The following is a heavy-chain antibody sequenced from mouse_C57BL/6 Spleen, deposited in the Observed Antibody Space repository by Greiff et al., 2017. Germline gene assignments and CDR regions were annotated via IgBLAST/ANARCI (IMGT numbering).Heavy chain of an antibody. CDR1: GYTFTDYN. CDR2: INPNNGGT. Sequence: EVQLQQSGPELVKPGASVKIPCKASGYTFTDYNMDWVKQSHGKSLEWIGDINPNNGGTIYNQKFKGKATLTVDKSSSTAYMELRSLTSEDTAVYYCARCDYYGRYFDVWGTGTTVTVSS. V-gene: IGHV1-18*01. D-gene: IGHD1-1*01. CDR3: ARCDYYGRYFDV. J-gene: IGHJ1*03.